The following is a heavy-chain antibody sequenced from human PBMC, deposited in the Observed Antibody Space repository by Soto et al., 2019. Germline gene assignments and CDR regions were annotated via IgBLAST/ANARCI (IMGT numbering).Heavy chain of an antibody. J-gene: IGHJ6*02. D-gene: IGHD1-26*01. Sequence: PSETLSLTCTVSGGSISSSSYYWGWIRQPPGKGLEWIGSIYYSGSTYYNPSLKSRVTISVDTSKNQFSLKLSSVTAADTAVYYCARPGIVNHYYYYGMDVWGQGTTVTVSS. CDR1: GGSISSSSYY. CDR3: ARPGIVNHYYYYGMDV. CDR2: IYYSGST. V-gene: IGHV4-39*01.